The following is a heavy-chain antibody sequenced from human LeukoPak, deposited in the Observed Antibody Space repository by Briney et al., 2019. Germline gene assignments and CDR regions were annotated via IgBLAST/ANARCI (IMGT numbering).Heavy chain of an antibody. Sequence: GSSVKVSCKASGGTFSSYAISWVRQAPGQGLEWMGGIIPIFGTANYAQKFQGRVAITTGESTSTAYMELSSLRSEDTAVYYCARDPGYYDSSGYLDYWGQGTLVTVSS. CDR1: GGTFSSYA. J-gene: IGHJ4*02. CDR3: ARDPGYYDSSGYLDY. V-gene: IGHV1-69*05. CDR2: IIPIFGTA. D-gene: IGHD3-22*01.